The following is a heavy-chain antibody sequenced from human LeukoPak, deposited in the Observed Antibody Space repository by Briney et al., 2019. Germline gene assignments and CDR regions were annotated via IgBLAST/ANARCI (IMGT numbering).Heavy chain of an antibody. CDR2: ISYDGSNK. J-gene: IGHJ4*02. V-gene: IGHV3-30*18. D-gene: IGHD3-10*01. CDR3: AKALYRGPTSPYDY. Sequence: GGSLRLSCAASGFTFSSYGMHWVRQAPGKGLEWVAVISYDGSNKYYAYSVKGRFTISRDNSKNTLYLQMNSLRAEDTAVYYCAKALYRGPTSPYDYWGQGTLVTVSS. CDR1: GFTFSSYG.